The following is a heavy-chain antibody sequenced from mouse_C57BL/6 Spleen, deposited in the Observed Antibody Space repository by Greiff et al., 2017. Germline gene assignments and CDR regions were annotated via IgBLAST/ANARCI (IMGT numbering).Heavy chain of an antibody. D-gene: IGHD2-4*01. Sequence: QVQLQQSGAELVRPGTSVKVSCKASGYAFTNYLLEWVKQRPGQGLEWIGVINPGSGGTNYNEKFKGKATLTADKSSSTAYMQLSSLTSEDSAVYFCARPYDYDGAWFAYWGQGTLVTVSA. CDR1: GYAFTNYL. J-gene: IGHJ3*01. CDR2: INPGSGGT. CDR3: ARPYDYDGAWFAY. V-gene: IGHV1-54*01.